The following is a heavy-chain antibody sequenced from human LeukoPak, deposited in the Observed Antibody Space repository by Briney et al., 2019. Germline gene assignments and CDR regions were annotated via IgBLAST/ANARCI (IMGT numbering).Heavy chain of an antibody. V-gene: IGHV4-39*07. CDR2: IYYSGST. J-gene: IGHJ4*02. Sequence: TSETLSLTCTVSGGSISSSSYYWGWIRQPPGKGLEWIGSIYYSGSTNYNPSLKSRVTISVDTSKNQFSLKLSSVTAADTAVYYCARRAYDILTGYRMYYFDYWGQGTLVTVSS. D-gene: IGHD3-9*01. CDR3: ARRAYDILTGYRMYYFDY. CDR1: GGSISSSSYY.